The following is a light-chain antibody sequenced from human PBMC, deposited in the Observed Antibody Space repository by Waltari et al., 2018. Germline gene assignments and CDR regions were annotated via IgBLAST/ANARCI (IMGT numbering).Light chain of an antibody. J-gene: IGKJ1*01. CDR1: QSVGRS. CDR3: QHYVRLPVT. V-gene: IGKV3-20*01. Sequence: EIVLTQSPGTLSLSPGERANLSCRASQSVGRSLAWYQQKPGRAPRLLIYATSNRATGIPDRFSASGSGTDFSLTISRLEPEDFALYYCQHYVRLPVTFGQGTKVEVK. CDR2: ATS.